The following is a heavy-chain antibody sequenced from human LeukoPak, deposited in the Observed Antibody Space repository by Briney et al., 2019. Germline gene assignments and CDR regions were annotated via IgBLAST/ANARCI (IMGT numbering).Heavy chain of an antibody. V-gene: IGHV1-58*02. D-gene: IGHD3-22*01. Sequence: SVKVSCKASGFTFTSSAMQWVRQARGQRLEWIGWIVVGSGNTNYAQKFQERVTITSDLSTSTAYMELSSLRSDDTAVYYCAAGPSSGSSPYFDYWGQGTLVTVSS. J-gene: IGHJ4*02. CDR3: AAGPSSGSSPYFDY. CDR2: IVVGSGNT. CDR1: GFTFTSSA.